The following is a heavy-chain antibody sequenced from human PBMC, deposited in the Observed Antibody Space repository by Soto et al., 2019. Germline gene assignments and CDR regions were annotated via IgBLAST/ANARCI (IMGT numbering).Heavy chain of an antibody. Sequence: GGSLGLSSAASGFTFSGFAMSWVRQAPGEGLEWVSAISGSGGSTYYADSVKGRFTITRDNSKNTLYLQMNSLRAEDTAVYYCAKGIVVVPAATRPGYFDYWGQGTLVTVS. J-gene: IGHJ4*02. CDR3: AKGIVVVPAATRPGYFDY. CDR2: ISGSGGST. CDR1: GFTFSGFA. V-gene: IGHV3-23*01. D-gene: IGHD2-2*01.